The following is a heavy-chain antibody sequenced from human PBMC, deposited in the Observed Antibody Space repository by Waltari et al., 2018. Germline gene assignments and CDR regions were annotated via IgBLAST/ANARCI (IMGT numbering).Heavy chain of an antibody. J-gene: IGHJ4*02. D-gene: IGHD1-26*01. CDR1: GFTFSNKW. CDR3: ARGGAGAIDY. V-gene: IGHV3-74*01. Sequence: EVQLVESGGGLVQPGGSLRLSCTASGFTFSNKWIHWVRQAPGKGLVWVSFINNDGSITSYADSVKGRFTMSRDNAKNTVYLQMNSLRGEDTAVYYCARGGAGAIDYWGQGTLVTVSS. CDR2: INNDGSIT.